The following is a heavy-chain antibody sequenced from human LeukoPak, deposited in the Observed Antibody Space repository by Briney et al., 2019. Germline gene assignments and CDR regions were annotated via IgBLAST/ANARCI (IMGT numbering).Heavy chain of an antibody. CDR2: INQDGSEK. J-gene: IGHJ4*02. V-gene: IGHV3-7*01. D-gene: IGHD6-19*01. CDR1: GFTFSSYG. Sequence: GGSLRLSCAASGFTFSSYGMSWVRQAPGKGLEWVANINQDGSEKHYVDFLKGRFTISRDNAKNMLYLQMNSLRAEDTAVYYCARGRGLGELAVASFDSWGQGILVTVSS. CDR3: ARGRGLGELAVASFDS.